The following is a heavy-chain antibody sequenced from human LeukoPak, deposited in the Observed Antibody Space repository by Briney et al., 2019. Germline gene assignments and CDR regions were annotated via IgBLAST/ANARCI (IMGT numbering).Heavy chain of an antibody. CDR2: ISSSSSYI. D-gene: IGHD2-2*02. Sequence: TSGGSLRLSCAASGFTFSSYSMNWVRQAPGKGLEWVSSISSSSSYIYYADSVKGRFTISRDNAKNSLYLQMNGLRAEDTAVYYCARFIGYCSSTSCYTPPYYMDVWGKGTTVTVSS. V-gene: IGHV3-21*01. J-gene: IGHJ6*03. CDR1: GFTFSSYS. CDR3: ARFIGYCSSTSCYTPPYYMDV.